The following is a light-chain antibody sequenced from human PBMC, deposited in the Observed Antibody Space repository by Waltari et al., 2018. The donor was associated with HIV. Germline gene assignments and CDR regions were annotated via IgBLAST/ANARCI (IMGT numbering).Light chain of an antibody. CDR3: QSADSGGFHWV. CDR2: KDT. V-gene: IGLV3-25*03. CDR1: ALPKQH. Sequence: SYELTQPPSVSVSPGQTATITCSGDALPKQHAFCYQQRPGQAPLLLIYKDTERPSGIPERFSGSTSGATVTLTISGVQAEDEADYYCQSADSGGFHWVFGGGTKLTVL. J-gene: IGLJ3*02.